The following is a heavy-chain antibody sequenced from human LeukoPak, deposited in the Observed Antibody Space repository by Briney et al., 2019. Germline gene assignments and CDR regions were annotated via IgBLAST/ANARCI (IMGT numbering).Heavy chain of an antibody. D-gene: IGHD2-2*03. J-gene: IGHJ4*02. CDR3: ARVRLDGYVKEFYFDS. CDR2: IFHSGTT. CDR1: GDSISSNHYY. V-gene: IGHV4-39*07. Sequence: KSSETLSLTCTVSGDSISSNHYYRAWIRQPPGKGLEWIGSIFHSGTTYYSSSLKSRVTMSVDTSKTQFSLKLSSVTAADTARYFCARVRLDGYVKEFYFDSWGQGTRVTVSS.